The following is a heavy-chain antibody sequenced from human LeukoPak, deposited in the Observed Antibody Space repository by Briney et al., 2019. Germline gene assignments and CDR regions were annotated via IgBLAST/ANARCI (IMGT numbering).Heavy chain of an antibody. D-gene: IGHD1-14*01. J-gene: IGHJ4*02. Sequence: GRSLRLSCAASGFTFSSYGMHWVRQAPGKGLEWVAVISYDGSNKYYADSVKGRFTISRDNSKNTLYLQMNSLRSEDTAVYYCAREFGMVDYWGQGTLVTVSS. CDR2: ISYDGSNK. V-gene: IGHV3-30*03. CDR1: GFTFSSYG. CDR3: AREFGMVDY.